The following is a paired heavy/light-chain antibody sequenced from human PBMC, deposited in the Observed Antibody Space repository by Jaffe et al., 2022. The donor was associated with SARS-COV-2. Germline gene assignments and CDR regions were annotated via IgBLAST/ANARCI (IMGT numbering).Light chain of an antibody. J-gene: IGKJ2*01. CDR1: HSVLYNSNNKNY. Sequence: DIVMTQSPDSLAVSLGERATINCKSSHSVLYNSNNKNYLAWYQKKPRQPPKLLVYWASTRESGVPDRFSGSGSGTDFTLTISSLQAEDVAVYYCQQYYSTPYTFGQGTKLEIK. V-gene: IGKV4-1*01. CDR3: QQYYSTPYT. CDR2: WAS.
Heavy chain of an antibody. D-gene: IGHD2-15*01. CDR3: ARDGYCGGGGCYGGPLDS. CDR1: GGPISSGDYH. V-gene: IGHV4-31*03. CDR2: IFYSGST. J-gene: IGHJ4*02. Sequence: QVQLQESGPGLVKPSQTLSLTCTVSGGPISSGDYHWTWIRQHPGKGLEWIGYIFYSGSTNYNPSLKSRVSISVDTSKNQFSLKLTSVTAADTAVYFCARDGYCGGGGCYGGPLDSWGQGTLVTVSS.